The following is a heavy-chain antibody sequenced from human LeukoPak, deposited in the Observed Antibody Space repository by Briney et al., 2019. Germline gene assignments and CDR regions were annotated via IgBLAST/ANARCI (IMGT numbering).Heavy chain of an antibody. CDR1: GGSISGYY. D-gene: IGHD2-15*01. J-gene: IGHJ5*02. V-gene: IGHV4-59*01. CDR3: ARAVVVAATVKWFVP. CDR2: IYYSGST. Sequence: SETLSLTCTVSGGSISGYYWSWIRQSPGKGLEWIGYIYYSGSTNYNPSLKSRVTMSVDTSKNHFSLKVSSVTAADTAVYYCARAVVVAATVKWFVPWGQGTLVTVSS.